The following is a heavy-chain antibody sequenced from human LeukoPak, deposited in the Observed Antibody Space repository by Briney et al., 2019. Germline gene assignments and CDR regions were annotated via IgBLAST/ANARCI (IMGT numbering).Heavy chain of an antibody. CDR3: ARAGLHGSGSFLWFDP. V-gene: IGHV1-2*02. D-gene: IGHD3-10*01. J-gene: IGHJ5*02. CDR1: GYTFTGYY. CDR2: INPNSGGT. Sequence: ASVKVSCKASGYTFTGYYMHWVRQAPGQGLEWMGWINPNSGGTNYAQKFQGRVTMTRDTSISTAYMELSRLRSDDTAVYYCARAGLHGSGSFLWFDPWGQGTLVTVSS.